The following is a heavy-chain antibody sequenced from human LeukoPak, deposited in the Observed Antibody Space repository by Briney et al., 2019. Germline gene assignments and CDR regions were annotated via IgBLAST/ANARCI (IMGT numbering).Heavy chain of an antibody. Sequence: SETLSLTCTVSGGSISSYYWSWIRQPPGKGLEWIGYIYYSGSTNYNPSLKSRVTISEDTSKSQFSLKLSSVTAADTAVYYCARVTSNLYYLDVWGKGTTVTVSS. CDR2: IYYSGST. CDR1: GGSISSYY. D-gene: IGHD4-11*01. V-gene: IGHV4-59*01. CDR3: ARVTSNLYYLDV. J-gene: IGHJ6*03.